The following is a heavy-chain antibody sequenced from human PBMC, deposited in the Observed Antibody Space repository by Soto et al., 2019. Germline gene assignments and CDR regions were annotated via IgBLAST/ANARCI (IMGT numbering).Heavy chain of an antibody. CDR1: GGSISSYY. V-gene: IGHV4-59*05. CDR3: ATLWFGEGNY. J-gene: IGHJ4*02. D-gene: IGHD3-10*01. CDR2: IYYSGST. Sequence: SETLSLTCTVSGGSISSYYWSWIRQPPGKGLEWIGSIYYSGSTYYNPSLKSRVTISVDTSKNQFSLKLSSVTAADTAVYYCATLWFGEGNYWGQGTLVTVSS.